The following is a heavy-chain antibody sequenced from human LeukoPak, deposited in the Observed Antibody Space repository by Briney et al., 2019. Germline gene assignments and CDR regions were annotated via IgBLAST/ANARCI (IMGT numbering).Heavy chain of an antibody. CDR1: GFTFSSYA. V-gene: IGHV3-30-3*01. D-gene: IGHD4-4*01. CDR3: AREGHDYSNYGSFFSYYYYGMDV. CDR2: ISYDGSNK. J-gene: IGHJ6*02. Sequence: PGGSLRLSCAASGFTFSSYAMHWVRQAPGKGLEWVAVISYDGSNKYYADSVKGRFTISRDNSKNTLYLQMNSLRAEDTAVYYCAREGHDYSNYGSFFSYYYYGMDVWGQGTTVTVSS.